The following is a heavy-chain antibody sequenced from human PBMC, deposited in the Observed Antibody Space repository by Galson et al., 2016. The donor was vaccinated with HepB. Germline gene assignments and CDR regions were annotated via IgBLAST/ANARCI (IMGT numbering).Heavy chain of an antibody. D-gene: IGHD6-13*01. CDR2: ITHGNTI. J-gene: IGHJ6*02. CDR1: GFIFSSYS. V-gene: IGHV3-48*02. Sequence: SLRLSCAASGFIFSSYSMNWVRQAPGKGLEWVSHITHGNTISYADSVRGRFAISRDNAQNSLYLQMNSLIDEDTAVYYCTRDGQPGYDMDVWGHGTTVTVSS. CDR3: TRDGQPGYDMDV.